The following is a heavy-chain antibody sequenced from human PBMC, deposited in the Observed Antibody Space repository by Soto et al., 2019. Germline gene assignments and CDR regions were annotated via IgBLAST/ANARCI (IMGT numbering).Heavy chain of an antibody. V-gene: IGHV3-30*18. CDR1: GFTFSSYG. D-gene: IGHD5-18*01. CDR2: ISYDGSNK. Sequence: QVQLVESGGGVVQPGRSLRLSCAASGFTFSSYGMHWVRQAPGKGLEWVAVISYDGSNKYYADSVKGRFTISRDNSKNTLYLQMNSLRAEDTAVYYCAKGGYSCGYDYWGQGTLVTVYS. J-gene: IGHJ4*02. CDR3: AKGGYSCGYDY.